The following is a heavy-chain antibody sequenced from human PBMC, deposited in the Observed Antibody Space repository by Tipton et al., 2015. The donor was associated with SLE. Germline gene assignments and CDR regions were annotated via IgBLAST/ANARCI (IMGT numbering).Heavy chain of an antibody. CDR2: MYYSGST. Sequence: TLSLTCTVSGGSISSGDYCWSWIRQPPGKGLEWIGYMYYSGSTFYSPSLKSRLTISGDTSKNQFSLKLSSVTAADTAVYYCARGDGSPDPFYFDYWGQGTLVTVSS. J-gene: IGHJ4*02. V-gene: IGHV4-30-4*01. CDR1: GGSISSGDYC. D-gene: IGHD3-22*01. CDR3: ARGDGSPDPFYFDY.